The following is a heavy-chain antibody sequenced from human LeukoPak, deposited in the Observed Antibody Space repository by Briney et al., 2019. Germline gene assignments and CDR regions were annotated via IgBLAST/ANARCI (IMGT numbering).Heavy chain of an antibody. V-gene: IGHV5-51*01. CDR1: GYSFTSYW. CDR2: IYPSDSDT. CDR3: ARYYGSGAAY. Sequence: GESLKIFCKGSGYSFTSYWIAWVRQMPGKGLEWMGIIYPSDSDTRYSPSFEGQVTISADKSINTAYLQWSSLRASDTAMYFCARYYGSGAAYWGQGTLVTVSS. J-gene: IGHJ4*02. D-gene: IGHD3-10*01.